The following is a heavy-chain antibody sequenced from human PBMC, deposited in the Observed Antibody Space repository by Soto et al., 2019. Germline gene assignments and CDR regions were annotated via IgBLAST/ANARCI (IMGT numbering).Heavy chain of an antibody. Sequence: EVQLLESGGGLVQPGGSLRLSCAASGFTFSSYAMSWVRQAPGKGLEWVSAISGSGGSTYYADSVKGRFTISRDNSKNTLYLQLNGLTAEDTAVYYCAKSLFIVVVPAAIDIWGQGTMVTVS. V-gene: IGHV3-23*01. CDR1: GFTFSSYA. D-gene: IGHD3-22*01. J-gene: IGHJ3*02. CDR3: AKSLFIVVVPAAIDI. CDR2: ISGSGGST.